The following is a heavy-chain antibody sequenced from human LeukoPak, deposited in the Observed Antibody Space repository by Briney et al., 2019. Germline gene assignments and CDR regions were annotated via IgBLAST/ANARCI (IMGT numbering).Heavy chain of an antibody. Sequence: GGSLRLSCAASGFTFNSFPLHWVRQAPGKGLEWVAVISYDGNSKYYADSVKGRFTISRDNSKNTVYLQMNSLRAEDAAVYYCARAETGYDVYYYHYGMDVWGQGTTVTVFS. CDR1: GFTFNSFP. CDR3: ARAETGYDVYYYHYGMDV. D-gene: IGHD5-12*01. J-gene: IGHJ6*02. CDR2: ISYDGNSK. V-gene: IGHV3-30-3*01.